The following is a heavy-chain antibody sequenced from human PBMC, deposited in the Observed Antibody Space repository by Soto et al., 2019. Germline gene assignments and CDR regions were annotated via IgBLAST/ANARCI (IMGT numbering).Heavy chain of an antibody. V-gene: IGHV4-39*01. J-gene: IGHJ3*02. CDR1: GGSISSSSYY. CDR3: ARPEYCSSTSCYAFDI. CDR2: IYYSGST. Sequence: QLQLQESGPGLVKPSETLSLTCTVSGGSISSSSYYWGWIRQPPGKGLEWIGSIYYSGSTYYHPSLKSRVTISVDTSKNQFSLKLSSVTAADTAVYYCARPEYCSSTSCYAFDIWGQGTMVTVSS. D-gene: IGHD2-2*01.